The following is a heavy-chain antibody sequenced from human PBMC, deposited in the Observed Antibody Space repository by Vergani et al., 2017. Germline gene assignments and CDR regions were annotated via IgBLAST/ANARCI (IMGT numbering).Heavy chain of an antibody. J-gene: IGHJ4*02. D-gene: IGHD5-24*01. V-gene: IGHV1-69*01. CDR1: GGTFSSYA. CDR2: IIPIFGTA. CDR3: ARVMGDGYNSWYYFDY. Sequence: QVQLVQSGAEVKKPGSSVKVSCKASGGTFSSYATSWVRQAPGQGLEWMGGIIPIFGTANYAQKFQGRVTITADESTSTAYMELSSLRAEDTAVYYCARVMGDGYNSWYYFDYWGQGTLVTVSS.